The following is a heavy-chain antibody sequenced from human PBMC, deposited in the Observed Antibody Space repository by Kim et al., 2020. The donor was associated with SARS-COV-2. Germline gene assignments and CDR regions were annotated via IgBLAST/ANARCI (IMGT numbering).Heavy chain of an antibody. Sequence: ASVKVSCKASGYTFTSYDINWVRQATGQGLEWMGWMNPNSGNTGYAQKFQGRVTMTSNTSISTAYLQLSSLRSEETAVYYCATANEGMDVWGQGTTDTVSS. V-gene: IGHV1-8*01. CDR2: MNPNSGNT. CDR3: ATANEGMDV. J-gene: IGHJ6*02. D-gene: IGHD1-1*01. CDR1: GYTFTSYD.